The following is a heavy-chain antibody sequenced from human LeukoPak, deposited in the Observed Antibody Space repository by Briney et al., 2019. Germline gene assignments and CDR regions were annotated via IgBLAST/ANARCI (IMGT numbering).Heavy chain of an antibody. V-gene: IGHV3-7*01. CDR1: GISFSSYW. D-gene: IGHD3-22*01. Sequence: GGPLRLSCVACGISFSSYWMSWVRQAPGKGLEWVANIKQDGSETNYVDSVEGRFTISRDNAKNSLYLQMDSLRGDDTAVYYYAGYASSGRRDAFDIWGQGTMVTVSS. CDR3: AGYASSGRRDAFDI. CDR2: IKQDGSET. J-gene: IGHJ3*02.